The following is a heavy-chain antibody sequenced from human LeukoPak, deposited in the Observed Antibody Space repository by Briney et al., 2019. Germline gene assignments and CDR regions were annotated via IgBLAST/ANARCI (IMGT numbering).Heavy chain of an antibody. CDR3: ARHSRRLRFAAITAFEY. J-gene: IGHJ4*02. Sequence: PGGSLRLSCAASGFTFSDYYMSWIRQAPGKGLEWVSYISSSGSTIYYADSVKGRFTISRDNAKNSLYLQMNSLRAEDTAVYYCARHSRRLRFAAITAFEYWGQGTLVTVSS. D-gene: IGHD5-12*01. CDR1: GFTFSDYY. V-gene: IGHV3-11*01. CDR2: ISSSGSTI.